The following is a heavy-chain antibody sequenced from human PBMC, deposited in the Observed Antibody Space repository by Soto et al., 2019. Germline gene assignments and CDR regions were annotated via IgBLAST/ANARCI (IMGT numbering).Heavy chain of an antibody. J-gene: IGHJ6*02. V-gene: IGHV1-2*04. Sequence: QVQLVQSGAEVKKPGASVKVSCKASGYTFTDYYLHWVRQAPGQGLEWMGWINPNSGGTNHAQKFLGWVTMTRDTSISTAYMELSRLESDDMAVYYCARGGFIEYCSGGSCLPMVISTYHYGMDVWGQGTTVAVSS. CDR3: ARGGFIEYCSGGSCLPMVISTYHYGMDV. CDR2: INPNSGGT. D-gene: IGHD2-15*01. CDR1: GYTFTDYY.